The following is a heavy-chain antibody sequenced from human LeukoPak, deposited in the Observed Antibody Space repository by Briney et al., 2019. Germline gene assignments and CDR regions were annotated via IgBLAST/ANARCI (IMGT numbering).Heavy chain of an antibody. CDR2: ISGSGGST. V-gene: IGHV3-23*01. CDR3: ARDHDSGWSWAS. CDR1: GFTFSSYA. Sequence: PGGSLRLSCAASGFTFSSYAMSWVRQAPGKGLEWVSAISGSGGSTYYADSVKGRFTFFRDNAKNSLYLEMNSLRVEDTAVYYCARDHDSGWSWASWGQGTLVTVSS. D-gene: IGHD6-19*01. J-gene: IGHJ5*02.